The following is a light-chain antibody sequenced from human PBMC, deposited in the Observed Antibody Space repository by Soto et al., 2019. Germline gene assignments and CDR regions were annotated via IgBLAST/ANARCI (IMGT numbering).Light chain of an antibody. V-gene: IGLV1-47*02. CDR1: RSNIGYNY. CDR3: ASWDDSLSVYV. Sequence: QSVLTQPPSASGTPGQRVTISCSGSRSNIGYNYVYWYQQVPGTAPKLLIYSENERPSGVPDRFSGSKSGTSASLAISGLRSEDEADYYCASWDDSLSVYVFGTGTKATVL. J-gene: IGLJ1*01. CDR2: SEN.